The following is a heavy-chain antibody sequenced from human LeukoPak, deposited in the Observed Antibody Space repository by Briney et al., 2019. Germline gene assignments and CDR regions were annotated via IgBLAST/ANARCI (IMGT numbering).Heavy chain of an antibody. J-gene: IGHJ4*02. CDR2: INSDGSST. D-gene: IGHD3-3*01. V-gene: IGHV3-74*01. Sequence: GGSLRLSCAASGFTFSSYSMNWVRQAPGKGLVWVSRINSDGSSTSYADSVKGRFTISRDNAKNTLYLQMNSLRAEDTAVYYCARVIRAHYDFWSGYNHWGQGTLVTVSP. CDR3: ARVIRAHYDFWSGYNH. CDR1: GFTFSSYS.